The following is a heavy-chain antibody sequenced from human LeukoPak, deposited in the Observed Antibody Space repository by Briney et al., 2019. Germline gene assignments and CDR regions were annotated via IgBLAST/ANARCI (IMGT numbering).Heavy chain of an antibody. V-gene: IGHV1-46*01. Sequence: GASVKVSCKASGYTFTSYYMHWVRQAPGQGLEWMGIINPSGGSTSYAQKFQGRVTMTRDTSTSTAYMELSSLRSEDTAVYYCAKDVGKWESLHFFDYWGQGTLVTVSS. CDR3: AKDVGKWESLHFFDY. CDR2: INPSGGST. CDR1: GYTFTSYY. D-gene: IGHD1-26*01. J-gene: IGHJ4*02.